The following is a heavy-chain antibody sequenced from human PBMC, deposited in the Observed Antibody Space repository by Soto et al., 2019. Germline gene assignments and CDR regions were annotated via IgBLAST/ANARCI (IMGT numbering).Heavy chain of an antibody. J-gene: IGHJ4*02. D-gene: IGHD6-19*01. CDR1: GYTFTNFA. CDR2: INAGNGDT. CDR3: ARGNSGRYYIPLF. V-gene: IGHV1-3*01. Sequence: QVLLVQSGAEGKKPGASVKVSCKASGYTFTNFAMHWVRHAPGQQLEWMGRINAGNGDTKYPQNFQGSVHLTRDTTATTAYMELSSLRSEVTAVYYCARGNSGRYYIPLFWVQGTLLTVSS.